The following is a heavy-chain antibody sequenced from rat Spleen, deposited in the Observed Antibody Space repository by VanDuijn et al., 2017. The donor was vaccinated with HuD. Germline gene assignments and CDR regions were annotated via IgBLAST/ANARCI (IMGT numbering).Heavy chain of an antibody. V-gene: IGHV5-7*01. D-gene: IGHD1-11*01. CDR1: GFTFSDYS. CDR2: ISYDGSST. CDR3: ARPNYGYPFAY. Sequence: EVQLVESGGGLVQPGRSLKLSCAASGFTFSDYSMAWVRQAPKKGLEWVATISYDGSSTHYRDSVKGRFTISRDNAKSTLYLQMDSLRSEDAATYYCARPNYGYPFAYWGQGTLVTVSS. J-gene: IGHJ3*01.